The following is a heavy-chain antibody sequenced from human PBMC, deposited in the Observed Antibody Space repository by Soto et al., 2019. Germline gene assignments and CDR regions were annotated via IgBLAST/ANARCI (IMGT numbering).Heavy chain of an antibody. Sequence: PGESLKISCKGSGYSFTSYWISWVRQMPGKGLEWMGRIDPSDSYTNYSPSFQGHVTISADKSISTAYLQWSSLKASDTAMYYCARLRPIAVAGIEFWAFDIWGQGTMVTVSS. CDR2: IDPSDSYT. J-gene: IGHJ3*02. V-gene: IGHV5-10-1*01. CDR1: GYSFTSYW. CDR3: ARLRPIAVAGIEFWAFDI. D-gene: IGHD6-19*01.